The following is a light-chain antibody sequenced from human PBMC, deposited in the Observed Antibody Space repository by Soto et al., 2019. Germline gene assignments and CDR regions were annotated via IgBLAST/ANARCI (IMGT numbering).Light chain of an antibody. Sequence: QSVPTQPASVSGSPGQSITISCTGTSSDVGGYIYVSWYQQHPGKAPKFMIYDVSNRPSGVSNRFSGSKSGNTASLTISGLQAEDEADYYCSSYTSSISYVFGTGTKVTVL. V-gene: IGLV2-14*01. CDR1: SSDVGGYIY. CDR2: DVS. CDR3: SSYTSSISYV. J-gene: IGLJ1*01.